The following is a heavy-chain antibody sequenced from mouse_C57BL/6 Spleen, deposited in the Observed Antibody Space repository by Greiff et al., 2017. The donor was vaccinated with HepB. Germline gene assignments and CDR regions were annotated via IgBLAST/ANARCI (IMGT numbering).Heavy chain of an antibody. D-gene: IGHD1-1*01. J-gene: IGHJ3*01. CDR3: ARPGATVVEGFAY. CDR1: GYTFTSYW. Sequence: QVQLQQPGAELVMPGASVKLSCKASGYTFTSYWMHWVKQRPGQGLEWIGEIDPSDSYTNYNQKFKGKSTLTVDKSSSTAYMQLSSLTSEDSAVYYCARPGATVVEGFAYWGQGTLVTVSA. CDR2: IDPSDSYT. V-gene: IGHV1-69*01.